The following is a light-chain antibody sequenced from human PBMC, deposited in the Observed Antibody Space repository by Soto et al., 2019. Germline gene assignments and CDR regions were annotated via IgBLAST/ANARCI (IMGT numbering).Light chain of an antibody. CDR1: QYISAR. CDR2: NAS. CDR3: QQYGRAPIT. V-gene: IGKV3-20*01. J-gene: IGKJ5*01. Sequence: PRDRVDLSCRASQYISARLAWYQHRAGKSPSLLIYNASTRASGIPDRFIGSGSETDFTLTISRLEPEDFAVYACQQYGRAPITFGQGTRLEIK.